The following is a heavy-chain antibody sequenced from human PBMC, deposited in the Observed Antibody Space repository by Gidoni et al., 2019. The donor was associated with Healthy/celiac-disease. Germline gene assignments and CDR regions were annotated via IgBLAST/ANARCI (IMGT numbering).Heavy chain of an antibody. D-gene: IGHD1-7*01. CDR3: ARQGSGNFGDY. CDR2: IYYSGST. V-gene: IGHV4-39*01. J-gene: IGHJ4*02. CDR1: GGSISSSSYC. Sequence: QLQLQESGPGLVQPSETLSLTCTVSGGSISSSSYCWGWIRQPPGKGLEWIGSIYYSGSTYYNPSLKSRVTISVDTSKNQFSLKLSSVTAADTAVYYCARQGSGNFGDYWGQGTLVTVSS.